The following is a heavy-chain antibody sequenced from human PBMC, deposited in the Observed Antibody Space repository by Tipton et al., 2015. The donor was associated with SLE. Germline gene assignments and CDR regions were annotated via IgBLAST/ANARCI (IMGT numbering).Heavy chain of an antibody. Sequence: TLSLTCAVSGYSISSGYYWGWIRQSPVKGLEWIGYIYTSGSTNYNPSLKSRVTISVDTSKNQFSLKLSSVTAADTAVYYCARATNWLLFYWGQGTLVTVSS. D-gene: IGHD3-9*01. CDR2: IYTSGST. CDR3: ARATNWLLFY. CDR1: GYSISSGYY. V-gene: IGHV4-38-2*01. J-gene: IGHJ4*02.